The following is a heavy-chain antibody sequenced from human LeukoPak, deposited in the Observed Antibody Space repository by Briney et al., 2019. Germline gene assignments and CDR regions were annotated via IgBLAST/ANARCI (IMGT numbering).Heavy chain of an antibody. V-gene: IGHV1-18*01. D-gene: IGHD3-22*01. Sequence: GASVKVSCKASGYTFTSYGIRWVRQAPGQGLEWMGWISAYNGNTNYAQKLQGRVTMTTDTSTSTAYMELRSLRSDDTAVYYCARDPPHSSGYYGGRVRSDYWGQGTLVTVSS. CDR2: ISAYNGNT. CDR3: ARDPPHSSGYYGGRVRSDY. CDR1: GYTFTSYG. J-gene: IGHJ4*02.